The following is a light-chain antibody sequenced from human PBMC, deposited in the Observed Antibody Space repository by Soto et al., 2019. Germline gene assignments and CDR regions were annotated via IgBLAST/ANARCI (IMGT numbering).Light chain of an antibody. V-gene: IGKV3-15*01. CDR2: GAS. CDR3: QQYNNWPQT. CDR1: PSVNRSY. J-gene: IGKJ1*01. Sequence: EIVFTQTPASLSLSPRQXATLSCRARPSVNRSYLAIYQQKPRQAPRLLIYGASTMAHGTPASFSGSGSATEFTPTISSLQSEDFAVYYRQQYNNWPQTFGQGTKVDIK.